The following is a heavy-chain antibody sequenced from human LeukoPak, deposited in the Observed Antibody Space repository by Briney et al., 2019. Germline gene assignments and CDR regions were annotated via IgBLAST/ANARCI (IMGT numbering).Heavy chain of an antibody. D-gene: IGHD6-13*01. CDR2: INYSGST. CDR3: ARTTEAHSWRTRYYDYYMDV. V-gene: IGHV4-59*01. CDR1: SGSISSYY. J-gene: IGHJ6*03. Sequence: PSETLSLTCTVSSGSISSYYWSWIRQAPGKELEWIGYINYSGSTNYNPSLKSRVTISVDTSKNQFSLKLSSVTAADTAVYYCARTTEAHSWRTRYYDYYMDVWGKGTTVTVSS.